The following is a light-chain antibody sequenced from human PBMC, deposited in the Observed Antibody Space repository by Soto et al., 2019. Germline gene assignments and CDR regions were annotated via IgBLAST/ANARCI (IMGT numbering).Light chain of an antibody. CDR2: GAS. J-gene: IGKJ1*01. V-gene: IGKV3-15*01. Sequence: IVMTQSPATLSVSPGERATLSCRASQSVSSNLAWYQQKPGQAPRLLIYGASTRATGIPARFSGSGSGTEFTLTISSLQSEDFAVYYCQQYNSYSWTFGQGTKVEIK. CDR1: QSVSSN. CDR3: QQYNSYSWT.